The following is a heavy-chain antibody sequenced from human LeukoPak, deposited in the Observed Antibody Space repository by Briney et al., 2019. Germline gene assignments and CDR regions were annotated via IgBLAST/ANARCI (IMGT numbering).Heavy chain of an antibody. CDR1: GGSISGYY. V-gene: IGHV3-9*03. Sequence: QPSETLSLTCTVSGGSISGYYWSWVRQAPGKGLEWVSGISWNSGSIGYADSVKGRFTIPRDNAKNSLYLQMNSLRAEDMALYYCAKDRSSWYDAFDIRGQGTMVTVSS. J-gene: IGHJ3*02. CDR3: AKDRSSWYDAFDI. D-gene: IGHD6-13*01. CDR2: ISWNSGSI.